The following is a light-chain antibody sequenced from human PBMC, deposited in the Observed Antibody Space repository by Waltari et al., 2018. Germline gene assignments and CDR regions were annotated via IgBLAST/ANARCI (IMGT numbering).Light chain of an antibody. CDR1: QSVGRS. Sequence: EIVLTQSPGTLSLSPRERATLSCRASQSVGRSLAWYQQKPGQAPRLLIYGASNRATGIPDRFSGSGFATDFSLTISRLEPEDFAVYYCQKYESLPAAFGQGTKVEIK. J-gene: IGKJ1*01. V-gene: IGKV3-20*01. CDR3: QKYESLPAA. CDR2: GAS.